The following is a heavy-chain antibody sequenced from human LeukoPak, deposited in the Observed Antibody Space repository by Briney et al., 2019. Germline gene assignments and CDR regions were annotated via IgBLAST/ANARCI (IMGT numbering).Heavy chain of an antibody. V-gene: IGHV4-39*07. CDR3: ARADYYYDSGRHYMDV. CDR2: IFYSGST. D-gene: IGHD3-10*01. J-gene: IGHJ6*03. Sequence: PSETLSLTCTVSGGSISTSNYYWGWVRQPPGKALEWIGNIFYSGSTYYSPSLKSRVTISLDTSRNQFSLKLNSVTAADTAVYYCARADYYYDSGRHYMDVWGEGTTVTVSS. CDR1: GGSISTSNYY.